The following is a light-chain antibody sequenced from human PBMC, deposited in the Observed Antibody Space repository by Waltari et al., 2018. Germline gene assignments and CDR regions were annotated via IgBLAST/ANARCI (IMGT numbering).Light chain of an antibody. V-gene: IGLV1-44*01. CDR3: AAWDDRLNAVV. Sequence: QSVLTQTPSASGTPGQTVRLPCSGGSSNIERNTVNWYQQVPGTAPKLLIYSNNQRPSGVPDRFSGSKSGTSASLAISGLQSEDEADYYCAAWDDRLNAVVFGGGTKLTVL. CDR2: SNN. CDR1: SSNIERNT. J-gene: IGLJ2*01.